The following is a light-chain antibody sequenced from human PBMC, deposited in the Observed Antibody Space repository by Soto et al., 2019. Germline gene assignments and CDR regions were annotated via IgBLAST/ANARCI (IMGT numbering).Light chain of an antibody. CDR1: QSVSSY. J-gene: IGKJ3*01. V-gene: IGKV3-11*01. Sequence: EIVLTQSPATLFLSPGERASLFCRASQSVSSYLAWYQQKPGQAPRLLIYDASSRATGIPARFSGSGSGTDFTLTISSLEPEDFAVYYCQQRSNWPITFGPGTKVDIK. CDR3: QQRSNWPIT. CDR2: DAS.